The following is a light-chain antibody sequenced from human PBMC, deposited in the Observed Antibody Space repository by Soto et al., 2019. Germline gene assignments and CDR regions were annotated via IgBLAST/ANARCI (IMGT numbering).Light chain of an antibody. CDR3: QQYYSSPYT. CDR1: ETLISF. CDR2: GAS. J-gene: IGKJ2*01. Sequence: EIVLTQSPATLSVSPGERVTLSCRASETLISFLAWYQQKPGQAPRLLIYGASTRATGVPARFSGSGSGTEFTLTISSLQAEDVAVYYCQQYYSSPYTFGQGTKLEIK. V-gene: IGKV3-15*01.